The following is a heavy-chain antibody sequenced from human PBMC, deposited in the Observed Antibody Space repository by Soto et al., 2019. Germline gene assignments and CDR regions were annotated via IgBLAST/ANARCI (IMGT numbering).Heavy chain of an antibody. D-gene: IGHD3-10*01. CDR1: GGSISSGGYS. CDR3: ARDNMHLYGSGSCVWFDP. Sequence: QLQLQESGSGLVKPSQTLSLTCAVSGGSISSGGYSWSWIRQPPGKGLEWIGYIYHSGSTYYNPSLKSRVTISVDRSKNQFSLKLSSVTAADTAVYYCARDNMHLYGSGSCVWFDPWGQGTLVTVSS. J-gene: IGHJ5*02. CDR2: IYHSGST. V-gene: IGHV4-30-2*01.